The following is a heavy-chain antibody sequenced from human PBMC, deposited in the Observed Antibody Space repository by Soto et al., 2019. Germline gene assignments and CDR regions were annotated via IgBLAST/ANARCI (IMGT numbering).Heavy chain of an antibody. CDR1: SGSISSSNW. Sequence: SETLSLTCAVSSGSISSSNWWSWVRQPPGKGLEWIGEIYHSGSTNYNPSLKSRVTISVDKSKNQFSLKLSSVTAADTAVYYCARVVGNYDYIWGSYQSHWFDPWGQGTLVTVSS. J-gene: IGHJ5*02. CDR2: IYHSGST. V-gene: IGHV4-4*02. D-gene: IGHD3-16*02. CDR3: ARVVGNYDYIWGSYQSHWFDP.